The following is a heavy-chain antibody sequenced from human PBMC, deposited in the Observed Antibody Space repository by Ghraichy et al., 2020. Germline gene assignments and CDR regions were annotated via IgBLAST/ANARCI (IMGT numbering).Heavy chain of an antibody. Sequence: ASVKVSCKVSAFSFTGYNIHWVRQAPGQGLEWLGLINPNRGDTTYAQKFQDRLTLTTDMSVSTAYMELRNLKFDDTAVYYCARDKSQAARRNLLDPWGQGTLVAVSS. CDR3: ARDKSQAARRNLLDP. J-gene: IGHJ5*02. V-gene: IGHV1-2*06. CDR1: AFSFTGYN. CDR2: INPNRGDT. D-gene: IGHD6-6*01.